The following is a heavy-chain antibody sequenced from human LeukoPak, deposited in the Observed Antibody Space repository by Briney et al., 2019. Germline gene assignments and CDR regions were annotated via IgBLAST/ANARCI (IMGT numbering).Heavy chain of an antibody. Sequence: ASVKVSCKASGYTFTGYYMHWVRQAPGHGLEWMGLINPSDGSTSYAQKFQGRVTMTRDTSTSTVYLELSSLRSDDTAVYYCARWRRTNWEKFDYWGQGTLVTVSS. J-gene: IGHJ4*02. D-gene: IGHD1-1*01. V-gene: IGHV1-46*01. CDR2: INPSDGST. CDR3: ARWRRTNWEKFDY. CDR1: GYTFTGYY.